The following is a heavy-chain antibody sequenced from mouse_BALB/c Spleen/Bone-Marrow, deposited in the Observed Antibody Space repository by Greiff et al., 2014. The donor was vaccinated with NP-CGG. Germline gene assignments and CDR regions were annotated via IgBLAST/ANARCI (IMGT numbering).Heavy chain of an antibody. J-gene: IGHJ4*01. D-gene: IGHD2-14*01. CDR2: IWGDGST. Sequence: QGQLKESGKGLGAPSQSLSITCTVSGVSLTSYGVSWGRQPPGKGLEGLGVIWGDGSTNYHSALISRLSISKDNSKSQVFLKLNSLQTDDTATYYCAKQDYYRYDYAMDYWGQGTSVTVSS. V-gene: IGHV2-3*01. CDR3: AKQDYYRYDYAMDY. CDR1: GVSLTSYG.